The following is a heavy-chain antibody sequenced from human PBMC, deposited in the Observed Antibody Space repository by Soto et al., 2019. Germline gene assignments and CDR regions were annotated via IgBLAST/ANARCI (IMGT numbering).Heavy chain of an antibody. CDR3: ARVGAAPTYYYYYGMDV. CDR1: GYTFTGYY. V-gene: IGHV1-2*02. Sequence: ASVKVSCKASGYTFTGYYMHWVRQAPGQGLEWMGWINPNSGGTNYAQKFQGRVHMNRDTSISTAYMELSRLRSDDTAVYYCARVGAAPTYYYYYGMDVWGQGTTVTVSS. J-gene: IGHJ6*02. D-gene: IGHD6-6*01. CDR2: INPNSGGT.